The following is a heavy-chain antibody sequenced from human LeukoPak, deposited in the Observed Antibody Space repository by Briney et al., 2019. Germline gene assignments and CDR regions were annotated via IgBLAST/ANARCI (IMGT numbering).Heavy chain of an antibody. Sequence: PGGSLRLSCVVSGFTFSNYGMSWVRQAPGKGLGWVSGISGSGGKTYYADSVKGRFTISRDNSKNMVYLQMKSLRADDTAVYYCAKDVGNYYDSSGYYLRIGFDSWGQGTLVTVSS. CDR2: ISGSGGKT. CDR1: GFTFSNYG. V-gene: IGHV3-23*01. CDR3: AKDVGNYYDSSGYYLRIGFDS. D-gene: IGHD3-22*01. J-gene: IGHJ5*01.